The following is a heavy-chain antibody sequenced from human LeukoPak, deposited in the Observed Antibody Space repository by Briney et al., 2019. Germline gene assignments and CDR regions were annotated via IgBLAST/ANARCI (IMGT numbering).Heavy chain of an antibody. Sequence: SETLSLTCTVSGGSISSYYWSWIRQPPGKGLEWIGYIYYSGSTNYNPSLKSRVTISVDTSKNQFSLKLSSVTAADTAVYYCARRGIAETQFPRNYYYYMDVWGKGTTVTVSS. D-gene: IGHD6-13*01. CDR3: ARRGIAETQFPRNYYYYMDV. J-gene: IGHJ6*03. V-gene: IGHV4-59*01. CDR2: IYYSGST. CDR1: GGSISSYY.